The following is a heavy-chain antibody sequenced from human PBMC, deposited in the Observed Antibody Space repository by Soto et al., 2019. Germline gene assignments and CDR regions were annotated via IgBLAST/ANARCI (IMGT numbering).Heavy chain of an antibody. D-gene: IGHD1-1*01. Sequence: PXETLSLTCAFSGYSISSGYYWGWIRQPPGKGLEWIGNIYHSGNTYYNPSLKSRVTMSVDTSKNQFSLKVSSVTAADTAVYYFARGAREIATTIKWFAPGAQGTRVTVS. CDR1: GYSISSGYY. V-gene: IGHV4-38-2*01. J-gene: IGHJ5*02. CDR3: ARGAREIATTIKWFAP. CDR2: IYHSGNT.